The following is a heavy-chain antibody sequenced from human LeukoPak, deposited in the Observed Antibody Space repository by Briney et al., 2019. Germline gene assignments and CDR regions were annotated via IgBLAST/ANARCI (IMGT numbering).Heavy chain of an antibody. CDR1: GFTFSSYS. Sequence: GGSLRLSCAASGFTFSSYSMNWVRQAPGKGLEWVSSISSSSSSSYIYYADSVKGRFTISRDNAKNSLYLQMNSLRAEDTAVYYCARGSGDYDLDPWGQGTLVTVSS. CDR3: ARGSGDYDLDP. J-gene: IGHJ5*02. CDR2: ISSSSSSSYI. V-gene: IGHV3-21*01. D-gene: IGHD2-21*02.